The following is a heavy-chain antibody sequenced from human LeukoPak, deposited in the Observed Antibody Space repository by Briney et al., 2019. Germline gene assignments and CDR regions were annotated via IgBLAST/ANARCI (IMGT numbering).Heavy chain of an antibody. CDR1: GFTFSSYW. D-gene: IGHD6-6*01. J-gene: IGHJ4*02. CDR2: IKEDGSEK. CDR3: ARDREARRYQDLDY. V-gene: IGHV3-7*01. Sequence: GGSLRLSRAASGFTFSSYWMSWVRQAPGKGLEWVANIKEDGSEKYYVDSVKGRFTITRDNAKSSLYLQMNSLRAEDTAVYYCARDREARRYQDLDYGGQGTLVTVSS.